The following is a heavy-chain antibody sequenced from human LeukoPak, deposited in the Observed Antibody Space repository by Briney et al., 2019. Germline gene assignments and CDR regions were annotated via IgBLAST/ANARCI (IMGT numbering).Heavy chain of an antibody. V-gene: IGHV1-8*01. J-gene: IGHJ4*02. CDR1: GYTFTSYD. CDR3: AREPSLHSSSSYNF. D-gene: IGHD6-6*01. Sequence: ASVKVSCKASGYTFTSYDINWVRHATGQGLEWMGWMNPNSGNTGYAQKFQGRVTMTRDTSITTAYMELSSLSSEDTAIYYCAREPSLHSSSSYNFWGQGTLVTVSS. CDR2: MNPNSGNT.